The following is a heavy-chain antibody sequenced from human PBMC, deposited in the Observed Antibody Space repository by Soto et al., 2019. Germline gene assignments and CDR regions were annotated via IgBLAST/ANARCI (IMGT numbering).Heavy chain of an antibody. Sequence: GESLKISCKGSGYSFSSYWITWVRQKPGEALEWLGRISPSDSYTDYSPTFQGHVSISTDKYTNTVYLEWSSLKASDTAMYYCARRIYSGYEIFDYWGQGTRVTVS. J-gene: IGHJ4*02. CDR1: GYSFSSYW. CDR3: ARRIYSGYEIFDY. CDR2: ISPSDSYT. D-gene: IGHD5-12*01. V-gene: IGHV5-10-1*01.